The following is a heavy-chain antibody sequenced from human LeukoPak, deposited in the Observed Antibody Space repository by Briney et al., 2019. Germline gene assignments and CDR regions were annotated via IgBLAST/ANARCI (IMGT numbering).Heavy chain of an antibody. Sequence: GASVKVSCKASGYTFTNYGVSWVRQAPGQGLEWMGCISAYNANTNYAQKLQGRVTMTTDTSTSTAYMELRSLSSDDTALYYCARVSYSSSSGNYGMDVWGQGTTVTVSS. J-gene: IGHJ6*02. V-gene: IGHV1-18*01. CDR2: ISAYNANT. CDR3: ARVSYSSSSGNYGMDV. D-gene: IGHD6-6*01. CDR1: GYTFTNYG.